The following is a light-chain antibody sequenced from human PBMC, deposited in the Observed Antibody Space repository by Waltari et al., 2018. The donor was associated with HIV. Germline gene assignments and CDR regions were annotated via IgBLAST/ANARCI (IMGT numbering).Light chain of an antibody. CDR3: QSYDSRLSAWV. CDR1: NSNIGSTYD. V-gene: IGLV1-40*01. Sequence: QSVLTQPPSVSGAPGQRVTISCTGSNSNIGSTYDVHGYQLLPGKAPKLLIYANNNRPSGVPDRFSGSKSGASASLAITGLQAEDEADYSCQSYDSRLSAWVFGGGTKVTVL. J-gene: IGLJ3*02. CDR2: ANN.